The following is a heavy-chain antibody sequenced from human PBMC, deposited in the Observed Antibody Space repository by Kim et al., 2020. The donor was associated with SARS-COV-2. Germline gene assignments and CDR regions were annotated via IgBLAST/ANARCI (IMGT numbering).Heavy chain of an antibody. Sequence: PGSVKGRFTISRENAKNSLYLQMNSLRAGDTAVYYCARGPIAAAGTRFDYWGQGTLVTVSS. V-gene: IGHV3-13*01. J-gene: IGHJ4*02. CDR3: ARGPIAAAGTRFDY. D-gene: IGHD6-13*01.